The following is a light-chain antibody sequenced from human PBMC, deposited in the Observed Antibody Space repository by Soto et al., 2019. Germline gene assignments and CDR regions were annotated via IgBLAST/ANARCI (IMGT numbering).Light chain of an antibody. Sequence: VLTQSPGTLSLSAGDRATLSCRASRSVSSSSFAWYQQKPGQAPRLLIYGTSARATGIPDRFRGSGSGTEFTLTITRLEPEDFAVYYCQQYGNSRFTFGGGTKLEIK. CDR1: RSVSSSS. CDR2: GTS. J-gene: IGKJ2*01. CDR3: QQYGNSRFT. V-gene: IGKV3-20*01.